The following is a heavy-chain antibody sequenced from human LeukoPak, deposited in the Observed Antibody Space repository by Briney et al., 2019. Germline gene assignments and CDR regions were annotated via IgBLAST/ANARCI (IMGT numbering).Heavy chain of an antibody. D-gene: IGHD6-19*01. V-gene: IGHV4-39*01. J-gene: IGHJ5*02. Sequence: SETLSLTCTVSGGSISSSSYYWGWIRQPPGKGLEWIGSIYYSGSTYYNPSLKSRVTISVDTSKNQFSLKLSSVTAADTAVYYCARSAGIQWLVPRDWFDPWSQGTLVTVSS. CDR3: ARSAGIQWLVPRDWFDP. CDR1: GGSISSSSYY. CDR2: IYYSGST.